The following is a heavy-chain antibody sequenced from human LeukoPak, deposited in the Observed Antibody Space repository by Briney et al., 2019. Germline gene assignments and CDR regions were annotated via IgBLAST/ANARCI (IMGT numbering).Heavy chain of an antibody. V-gene: IGHV1-8*01. CDR2: MNPNSGST. CDR1: GYTFISYD. CDR3: ARGGGSWNWFDP. Sequence: ASVKVSCKASGYTFISYDINWVRQATGQGLEWMGWMNPNSGSTGYAQKFQGRVTMTRNTSISTAYMELSSLTSEDTAVYYCARGGGSWNWFDPWGQGTLVTVSS. J-gene: IGHJ5*02. D-gene: IGHD2-15*01.